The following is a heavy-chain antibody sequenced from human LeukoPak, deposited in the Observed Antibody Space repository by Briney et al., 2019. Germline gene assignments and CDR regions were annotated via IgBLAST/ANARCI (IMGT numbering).Heavy chain of an antibody. J-gene: IGHJ4*02. V-gene: IGHV3-53*01. CDR3: ARGDDYGGAWYYFDC. CDR1: GFTVSRNY. D-gene: IGHD4-23*01. Sequence: PGGSLRLSCAASGFTVSRNYYMNWVRQAPGKGLEWVSVIYSAGATYYADSVKDRFTISRDNSKNTVYLQMNSLRAEDTAVYYCARGDDYGGAWYYFDCWGQGTLITVSS. CDR2: IYSAGAT.